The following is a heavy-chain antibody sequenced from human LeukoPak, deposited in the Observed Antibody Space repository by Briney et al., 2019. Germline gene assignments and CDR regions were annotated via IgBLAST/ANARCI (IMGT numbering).Heavy chain of an antibody. J-gene: IGHJ6*02. CDR2: ISYDGSNK. CDR1: GFTFSRYG. CDR3: ARSGAFNYGMDV. D-gene: IGHD1-26*01. V-gene: IGHV3-30*03. Sequence: GGSLRLSCVASGFTFSRYGMHWVRQAPGKGLEWVAVISYDGSNKYYADSVKGRFTISRDNSKNTLYLQMNSLRAEDTAVYYCARSGAFNYGMDVWGQGTTVTVSS.